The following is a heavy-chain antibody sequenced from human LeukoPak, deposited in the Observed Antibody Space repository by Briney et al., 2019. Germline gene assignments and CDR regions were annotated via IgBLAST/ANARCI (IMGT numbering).Heavy chain of an antibody. D-gene: IGHD2-21*01. CDR3: ARDPTDSADFDY. Sequence: SQTLSLTCAISGVSVSNIRAAWNWIRQSPSGGLEWLGRTYYRSKWYNDYALSVKSRITINPDTSKNQFSLQLKSVTPEDTAVYYCARDPTDSADFDYWGQGTLVTVSS. V-gene: IGHV6-1*01. CDR1: GVSVSNIRAA. J-gene: IGHJ4*02. CDR2: TYYRSKWYN.